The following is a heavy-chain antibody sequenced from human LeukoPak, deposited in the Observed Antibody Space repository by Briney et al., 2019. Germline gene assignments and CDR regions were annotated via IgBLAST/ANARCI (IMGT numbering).Heavy chain of an antibody. V-gene: IGHV3-30*18. CDR3: AKESGSYCIDY. D-gene: IGHD1-26*01. J-gene: IGHJ4*02. Sequence: GGSLRLSCAASGFTFSSYGMHWVRQAPGKGLEWVAVISYDGSNKYYADSVKGRFTISRDNSKNTLYLQMISLRAEDTAVYYCAKESGSYCIDYWGQGTLVTVSS. CDR1: GFTFSSYG. CDR2: ISYDGSNK.